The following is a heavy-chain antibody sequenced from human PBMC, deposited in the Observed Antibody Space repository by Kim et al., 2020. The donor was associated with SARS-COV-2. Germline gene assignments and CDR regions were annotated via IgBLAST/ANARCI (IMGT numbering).Heavy chain of an antibody. J-gene: IGHJ4*02. D-gene: IGHD3-16*01. CDR2: T. Sequence: TNYNPSLKSRVTISVDKSKNQFSLKLSSVTAADAAVYYCARDEVFTGFDYWGQGTLVTVSS. V-gene: IGHV4-4*02. CDR3: ARDEVFTGFDY.